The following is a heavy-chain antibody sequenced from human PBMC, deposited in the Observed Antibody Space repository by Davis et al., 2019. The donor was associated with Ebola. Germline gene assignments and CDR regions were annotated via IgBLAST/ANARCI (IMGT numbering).Heavy chain of an antibody. J-gene: IGHJ5*02. CDR1: GFIFSSYA. CDR3: ARDLGDSSGYPPNWFDP. D-gene: IGHD3-22*01. Sequence: PGGSLRLSCAASGFIFSSYAMHWVRQAPGKGLEWVAVISYDGSNKYYADSVKGRFTISRDNSKNTLYLQMNSLRAEDTAVYYCARDLGDSSGYPPNWFDPWGQGTLVTVSS. V-gene: IGHV3-30-3*01. CDR2: ISYDGSNK.